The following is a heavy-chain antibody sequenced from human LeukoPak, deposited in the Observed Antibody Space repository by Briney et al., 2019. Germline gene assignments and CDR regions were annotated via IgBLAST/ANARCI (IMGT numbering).Heavy chain of an antibody. CDR3: ARQRGSYDFWSGYSLVYWFDP. CDR2: IYYSGST. J-gene: IGHJ5*02. D-gene: IGHD3-3*01. Sequence: PSETLSLTCTVSGGSISSSSYYWGWIRQPPGKGLEWIGSIYYSGSTYYNPSLKSRVTISVDTSKNQFSLKLSSVTAADTAVYYCARQRGSYDFWSGYSLVYWFDPWGQGTLVTVSP. V-gene: IGHV4-39*01. CDR1: GGSISSSSYY.